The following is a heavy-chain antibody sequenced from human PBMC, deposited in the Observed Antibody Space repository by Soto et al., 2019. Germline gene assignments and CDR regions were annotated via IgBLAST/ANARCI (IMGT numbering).Heavy chain of an antibody. V-gene: IGHV1-3*01. CDR1: GYTFTNYA. Sequence: GASVKVSCKASGYTFTNYAMRWVRQAPGQRLEWMGWINAGNGNTKYSQKFQGRVTITRDTSASTAYMELSSLRYEDTAVYYCARGAFFWGDVWGQGTTVTVSS. CDR3: ARGAFFWGDV. CDR2: INAGNGNT. J-gene: IGHJ6*02. D-gene: IGHD7-27*01.